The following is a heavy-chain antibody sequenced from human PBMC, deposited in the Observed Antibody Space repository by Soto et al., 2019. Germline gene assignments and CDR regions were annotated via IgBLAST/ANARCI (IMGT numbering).Heavy chain of an antibody. CDR2: IIPIFGTA. CDR3: ARGLDYYDSSGYYGPSVYFDY. Sequence: QVQLVQSGAEVQKPGSSVKVSCKASGGTFSSYAISWVRQAPGQGLEWMGGIIPIFGTANYAQKFQGRVTITADESTSTAYMELSSLRSEDTAVYYCARGLDYYDSSGYYGPSVYFDYWGQGTLVTVSS. D-gene: IGHD3-22*01. V-gene: IGHV1-69*01. CDR1: GGTFSSYA. J-gene: IGHJ4*02.